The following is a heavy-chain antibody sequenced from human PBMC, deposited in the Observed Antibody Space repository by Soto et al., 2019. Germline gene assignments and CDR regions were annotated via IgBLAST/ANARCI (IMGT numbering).Heavy chain of an antibody. CDR2: ISSSGGTV. V-gene: IGHV3-48*03. J-gene: IGHJ2*01. D-gene: IGHD6-13*01. CDR1: GFTFSRSE. Sequence: EAQLVESGGGLVQPGGSLRLSCTASGFTFSRSEMNWVRQAPGKGLEWVAYISSSGGTVYYADSVKGRFTISRDNAKNSLYLQMNSLRAEDTAVYYCARDPGGIAAAGTEWYFDLWGRGTLVTVSS. CDR3: ARDPGGIAAAGTEWYFDL.